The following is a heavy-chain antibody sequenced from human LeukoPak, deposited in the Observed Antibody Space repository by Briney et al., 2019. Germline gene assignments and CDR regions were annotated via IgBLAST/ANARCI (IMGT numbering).Heavy chain of an antibody. CDR2: LKVEGSEK. Sequence: PGGSLRLSCEASGFTFSNSWMSCVRQAPGKGLEWVGNLKVEGSEKYYVDSVKSRFTISRDNAKNFLYLQVASLRGDDTATYYCAREGNDYYYGQWGQGALVTVSP. J-gene: IGHJ4*02. CDR1: GFTFSNSW. CDR3: AREGNDYYYGQ. V-gene: IGHV3-7*01. D-gene: IGHD3-16*01.